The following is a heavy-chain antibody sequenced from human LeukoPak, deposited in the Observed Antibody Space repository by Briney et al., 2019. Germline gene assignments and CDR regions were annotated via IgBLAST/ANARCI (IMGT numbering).Heavy chain of an antibody. CDR2: INHSGST. J-gene: IGHJ6*03. Sequence: PSETLSLTCAVSGGSFSGYYWSWIRQPPGKGLEWIGEINHSGSTNYNPSVKSRVTISVDTSKNQFSLKLSSVTAADTAVYYCARGIYDFWSGYSKPNYYYYMDVWGKGTTVTVSS. D-gene: IGHD3-3*01. V-gene: IGHV4-34*01. CDR3: ARGIYDFWSGYSKPNYYYYMDV. CDR1: GGSFSGYY.